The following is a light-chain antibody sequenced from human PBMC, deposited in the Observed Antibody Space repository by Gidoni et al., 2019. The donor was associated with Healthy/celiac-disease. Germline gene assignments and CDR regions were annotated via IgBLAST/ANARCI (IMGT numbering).Light chain of an antibody. V-gene: IGLV2-8*01. CDR3: SSYAGSNNWV. J-gene: IGLJ3*02. CDR2: EFS. Sequence: QSALTQPPSESGSPGQSVTISCTGTSSDVGGYNFVSWYQQHPGKAPKLMIYEFSKRPSGVPDRFSGSKSGNTASLTVSGLQAEDEADYYCSSYAGSNNWVFGGGTKLTVL. CDR1: SSDVGGYNF.